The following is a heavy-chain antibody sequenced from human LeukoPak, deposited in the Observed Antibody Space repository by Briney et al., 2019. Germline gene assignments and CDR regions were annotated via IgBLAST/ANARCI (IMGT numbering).Heavy chain of an antibody. CDR2: ISDTVRDT. Sequence: GGSLRLSCAASGFTFSAYGMSWVPQAPGKGLEWVSHISDTVRDTWYANSVKGRFIISRDNSRDTVYLQMSSLRPEDTALYFCAKDNYGGIFASWGQGTLVTVSS. D-gene: IGHD4-17*01. J-gene: IGHJ4*02. V-gene: IGHV3-23*01. CDR1: GFTFSAYG. CDR3: AKDNYGGIFAS.